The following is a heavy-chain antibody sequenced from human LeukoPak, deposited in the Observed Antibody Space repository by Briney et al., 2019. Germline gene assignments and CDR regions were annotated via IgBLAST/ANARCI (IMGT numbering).Heavy chain of an antibody. CDR2: ITGGGNSV. J-gene: IGHJ5*02. Sequence: GGSLRLSCAASGFTFSAFAMTWVCQAPGKAPEWVSSITGGGNSVFYADSVKGRFTFSRDNSKNTLYPQMNSLRVDDTAVYYCAKGAAAGKVDWFDPWGQGTLVTVSS. D-gene: IGHD6-13*01. V-gene: IGHV3-23*01. CDR3: AKGAAAGKVDWFDP. CDR1: GFTFSAFA.